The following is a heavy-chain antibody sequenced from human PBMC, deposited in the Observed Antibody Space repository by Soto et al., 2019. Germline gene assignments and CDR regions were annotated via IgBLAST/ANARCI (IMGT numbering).Heavy chain of an antibody. D-gene: IGHD3-10*02. CDR1: GGSISSYY. CDR3: GEINVPGVIRDFDY. J-gene: IGHJ4*02. Sequence: PSETLSLTCTVSGGSISSYYWSWIRQPPGKGLEWIGYIYYSGSTNYNPSLKSRVTISVDTSKNQFSLKLSSVTAADTAVYYCGEINVPGVIRDFDYWGQGTLVTVSS. V-gene: IGHV4-59*01. CDR2: IYYSGST.